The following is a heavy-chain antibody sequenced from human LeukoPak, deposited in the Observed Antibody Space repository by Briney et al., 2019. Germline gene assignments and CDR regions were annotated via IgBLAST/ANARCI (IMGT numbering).Heavy chain of an antibody. CDR2: INPNSGGT. Sequence: ASVKVSSKASGYTFTVYYLHWVRQAPGQGLEWMGWINPNSGGTNYAQKFQGRVTVTRDTSISTAYTDLSRLRSDDTAVYYCARGYGSGPNYYYVMDVWGQGTTVTVSS. CDR1: GYTFTVYY. J-gene: IGHJ6*02. V-gene: IGHV1-2*02. D-gene: IGHD3-10*01. CDR3: ARGYGSGPNYYYVMDV.